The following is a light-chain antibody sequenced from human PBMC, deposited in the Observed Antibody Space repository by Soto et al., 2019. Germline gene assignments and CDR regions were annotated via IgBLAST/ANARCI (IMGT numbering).Light chain of an antibody. V-gene: IGLV1-40*01. CDR1: NSNIGAGFD. J-gene: IGLJ2*01. CDR2: ENN. Sequence: QLVLTQPHSVSGAPGQRVTISCTGSNSNIGAGFDVHWYQQLPGTAPRLLIYENNVRPSGVPDRFSGSKSGTSASLAITGLQAEDEADYYCQSFDMSLSGWVFGGGTKLTVL. CDR3: QSFDMSLSGWV.